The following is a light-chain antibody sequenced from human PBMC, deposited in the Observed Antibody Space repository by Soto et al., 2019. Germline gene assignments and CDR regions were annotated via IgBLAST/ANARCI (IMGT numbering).Light chain of an antibody. CDR3: SSYTSSNPGV. CDR1: ASDVGGYNY. Sequence: QSALTQTASVSGSPGQSITISCTGTASDVGGYNYVSWYQQHPGKAPKLIIYDVSNRPSGVSNRFSGSKSGNTASLTISGLQAEDEADYYCSSYTSSNPGVFGTGTKLTVL. CDR2: DVS. V-gene: IGLV2-14*01. J-gene: IGLJ1*01.